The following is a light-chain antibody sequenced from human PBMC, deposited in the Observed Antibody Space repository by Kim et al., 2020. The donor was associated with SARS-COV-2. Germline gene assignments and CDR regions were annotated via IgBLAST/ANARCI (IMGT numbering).Light chain of an antibody. CDR3: QQYNNWPPNT. CDR2: GVS. CDR1: QSISNN. Sequence: VSPGDRATLSCRSSQSISNNLAWYQQKPGQAPRLLIYGVSTRATDIPARFSGSGSGTDFTLTISSLQSEDFAVYYCQQYNNWPPNTFGQGTKLEI. V-gene: IGKV3-15*01. J-gene: IGKJ2*01.